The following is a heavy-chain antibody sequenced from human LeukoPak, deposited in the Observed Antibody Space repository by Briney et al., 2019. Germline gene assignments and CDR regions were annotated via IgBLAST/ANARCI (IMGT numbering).Heavy chain of an antibody. D-gene: IGHD3-3*01. CDR3: AILGSGVVAFSYNRFEP. J-gene: IGHJ5*02. V-gene: IGHV5-51*01. Sequence: GESLKISCKGSGYRFTSYWIGWVRQMPGKGLDWMGIIYPGDSDTRYSPSFQGQVTISVDKSISTAYLQWSSLKASDTAMYYCAILGSGVVAFSYNRFEPWAQGTVVTV. CDR2: IYPGDSDT. CDR1: GYRFTSYW.